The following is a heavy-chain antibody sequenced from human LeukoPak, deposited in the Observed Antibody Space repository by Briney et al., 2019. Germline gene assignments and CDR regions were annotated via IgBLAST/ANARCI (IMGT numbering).Heavy chain of an antibody. Sequence: AETLSLTCTVSGYSISSCYYWGWIRQPPGKGLEWIGSIYHSGSTYYNPSLRGRVTISVDTSKNQFSLKLSSVTAADRVVYYCARGGGVRHDVDYWGQGNLDPVSS. D-gene: IGHD3-10*01. J-gene: IGHJ4*02. CDR3: ARGGGVRHDVDY. CDR2: IYHSGST. CDR1: GYSISSCYY. V-gene: IGHV4-38-2*02.